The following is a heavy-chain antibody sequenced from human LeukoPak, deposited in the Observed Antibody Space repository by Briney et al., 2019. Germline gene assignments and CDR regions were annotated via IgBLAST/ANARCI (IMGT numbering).Heavy chain of an antibody. J-gene: IGHJ6*02. CDR1: GGSISSYY. V-gene: IGHV4-34*01. CDR2: INHSGST. CDR3: ARDNYYYGMDV. Sequence: XETLSLTCTVSGGSISSYYWSWIRQPPGKGLEWIGEINHSGSTNYNPSLKSRVTISVDTSKNQFSLKLSSVTAADTAVYYCARDNYYYGMDVWGQGTTVTVSS.